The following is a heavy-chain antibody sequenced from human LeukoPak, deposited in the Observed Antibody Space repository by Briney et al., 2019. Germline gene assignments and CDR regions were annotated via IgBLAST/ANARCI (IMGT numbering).Heavy chain of an antibody. V-gene: IGHV4-39*07. J-gene: IGHJ3*02. CDR2: IYYSGNT. Sequence: SETLSLTCTVSGGSISSSSYYWGWIRQPPGKGLEWIGSIYYSGNTYYNPSLKSRVTISVDTSKNQFSLKLSSVTAADTAVYYCARVSGITMIVVVKHDAFDIWGRGTMVTVSS. CDR1: GGSISSSSYY. CDR3: ARVSGITMIVVVKHDAFDI. D-gene: IGHD3-22*01.